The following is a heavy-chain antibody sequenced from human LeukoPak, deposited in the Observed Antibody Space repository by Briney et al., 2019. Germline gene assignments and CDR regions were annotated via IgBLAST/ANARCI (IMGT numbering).Heavy chain of an antibody. Sequence: SETLSLTCTVSGGSISSSSYYWGWIRQPPGKGLEWIGSIYYSGSTYYNPSLKSRVTISVDTPKNQFSLKLSSVTAADTAVYYCARQTSYSSEMYYFDYWGQGTLVTVSS. CDR3: ARQTSYSSEMYYFDY. CDR1: GGSISSSSYY. CDR2: IYYSGST. J-gene: IGHJ4*02. D-gene: IGHD6-19*01. V-gene: IGHV4-39*01.